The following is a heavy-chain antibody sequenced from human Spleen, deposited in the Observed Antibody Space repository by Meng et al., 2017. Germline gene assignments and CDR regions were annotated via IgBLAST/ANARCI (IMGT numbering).Heavy chain of an antibody. CDR3: VKADGYNYSDY. V-gene: IGHV3-9*01. D-gene: IGHD5-24*01. J-gene: IGHJ4*02. CDR1: GFTFDDYA. CDR2: ISWNSGSI. Sequence: EVNLVETGGGLVQPGRSLRLSCVASGFTFDDYAMHWVRQAPGKGLEWVSGISWNSGSIDYADSVKGRFTISRDNAKNSLYLQMNSLRAEDSALYYCVKADGYNYSDYWGQGALVTVSS.